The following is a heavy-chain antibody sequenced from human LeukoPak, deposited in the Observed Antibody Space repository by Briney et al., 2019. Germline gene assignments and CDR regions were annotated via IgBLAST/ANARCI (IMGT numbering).Heavy chain of an antibody. J-gene: IGHJ3*02. D-gene: IGHD6-6*01. V-gene: IGHV4-39*01. CDR3: ARPSVSSIVPFDI. CDR1: GDSMSSSSYY. Sequence: SETLSLTCTVSGDSMSSSSYYWGWIRQPPGKGLEWIASIYYDGSTHYNRSLKSRVTISVDTSKNQFSLKLTSVTAADTAVYYCARPSVSSIVPFDIWGQGTMVTVSS. CDR2: IYYDGST.